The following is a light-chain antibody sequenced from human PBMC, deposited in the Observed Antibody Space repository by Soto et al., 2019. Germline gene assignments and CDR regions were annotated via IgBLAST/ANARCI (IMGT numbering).Light chain of an antibody. CDR1: QDISSW. J-gene: IGKJ1*01. CDR2: KAS. V-gene: IGKV1-5*03. Sequence: DIQMTQSPSSVSASVGDRVTITCRASQDISSWLAWFQQRPGRAPKLLIYKASTLESGVPSNFSGSGSGTEFTLTISSLQPEDFATYYCQQYNSYPWTFGQGTKVDI. CDR3: QQYNSYPWT.